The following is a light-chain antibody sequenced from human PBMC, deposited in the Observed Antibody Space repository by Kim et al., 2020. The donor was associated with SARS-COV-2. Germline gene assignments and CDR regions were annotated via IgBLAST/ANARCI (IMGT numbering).Light chain of an antibody. Sequence: AIQLTQSPSSLSASVGDRLTITCRASQDIISSLAWYQQKVGKSPKLLIYDASRLEGGVPSRFSGSGSGTDFTLTITGLQPKDFATYYCQHFNSYPLTFGGGTKVDIK. CDR2: DAS. V-gene: IGKV1-13*02. CDR1: QDIISS. J-gene: IGKJ4*01. CDR3: QHFNSYPLT.